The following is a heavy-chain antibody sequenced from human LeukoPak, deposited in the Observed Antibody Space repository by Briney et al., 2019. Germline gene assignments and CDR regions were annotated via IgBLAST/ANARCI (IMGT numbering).Heavy chain of an antibody. CDR2: IIPILGIA. CDR1: GGTFSSYA. CDR3: ARGTDYGDYVGFDY. Sequence: GASVTVSCKASGGTFSSYAISWVRQAPGQGLEWMGRIIPILGIANYAQKFQGRVTITADKSTSTAYMELSSLRSEDTAVYYCARGTDYGDYVGFDYWGQGTLVTVSS. D-gene: IGHD4-17*01. V-gene: IGHV1-69*04. J-gene: IGHJ4*02.